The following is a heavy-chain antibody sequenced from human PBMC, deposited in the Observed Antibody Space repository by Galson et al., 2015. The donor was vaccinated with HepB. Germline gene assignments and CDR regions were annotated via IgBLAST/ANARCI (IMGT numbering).Heavy chain of an antibody. CDR2: ISYDGSNK. CDR3: ARGDDYYDSSGLFDY. V-gene: IGHV3-30-3*01. J-gene: IGHJ4*02. CDR1: GFTFSSYA. D-gene: IGHD3-22*01. Sequence: SLRLSCAASGFTFSSYAMHWVRQAPGKGLEWVAVISYDGSNKYYADSVKGRFTISRDNSKNTLYLQMNSLRAEDTAVYYCARGDDYYDSSGLFDYWGQGALVTVSS.